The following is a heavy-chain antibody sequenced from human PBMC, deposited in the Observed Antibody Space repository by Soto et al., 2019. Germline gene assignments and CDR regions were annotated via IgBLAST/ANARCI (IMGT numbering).Heavy chain of an antibody. D-gene: IGHD6-19*01. J-gene: IGHJ4*02. CDR1: GYTFTSYG. CDR2: ISAYNGNT. Sequence: QVQLVQSGAEVKKPGASVKVSCKASGYTFTSYGISWVRQAPGQGLEWMGWISAYNGNTNYAQKLEGGDTMRTDTSTGTGYMELRSMISDDSSVYYCRGAIAVAKRGGFDYWGQGTLVTVSS. V-gene: IGHV1-18*01. CDR3: RGAIAVAKRGGFDY.